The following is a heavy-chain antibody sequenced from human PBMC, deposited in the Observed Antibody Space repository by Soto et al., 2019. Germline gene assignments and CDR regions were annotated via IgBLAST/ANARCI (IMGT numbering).Heavy chain of an antibody. J-gene: IGHJ4*02. CDR1: GFTFSSYA. Sequence: PGGSLRLSCAASGFTFSSYAMSWVRQAPGKGQEWVSAISGSGGSTYYADSVKGRFTISRDNSKNSLYLQMNSLRAEDTAVYYCAREYQLLFVHRSYYFDYWGQGTLVTVSS. CDR2: ISGSGGST. CDR3: AREYQLLFVHRSYYFDY. V-gene: IGHV3-23*01. D-gene: IGHD2-2*01.